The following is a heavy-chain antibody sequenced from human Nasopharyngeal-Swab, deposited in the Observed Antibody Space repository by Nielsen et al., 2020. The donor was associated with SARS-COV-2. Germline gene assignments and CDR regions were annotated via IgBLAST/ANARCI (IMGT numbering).Heavy chain of an antibody. CDR1: GFTFSSYW. Sequence: GESLKISCAASGFTFSSYWMHWVRKASGKGLVWVSRINSDGSSTTYADSVKGRFTISRDNAENTLYLQMNSLRAEDTAVYYCARALIVAIPPRTIPHYWGQGTLVTVSS. CDR2: INSDGSST. V-gene: IGHV3-74*01. CDR3: ARALIVAIPPRTIPHY. D-gene: IGHD5-12*01. J-gene: IGHJ4*02.